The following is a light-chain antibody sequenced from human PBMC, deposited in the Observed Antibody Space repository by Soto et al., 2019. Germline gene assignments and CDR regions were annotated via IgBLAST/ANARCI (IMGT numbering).Light chain of an antibody. CDR1: QDISSY. CDR2: DAS. J-gene: IGKJ4*01. CDR3: QHYDNLPLT. Sequence: DIQMTQSPSSLAASVGDRVTITCQASQDISSYLNWYQQKPGKAPKLLICDASNLETGVPSSFSGSGSGTDFTFTISSLQPEDVATYYCQHYDNLPLTFGGGTKVEIK. V-gene: IGKV1-33*01.